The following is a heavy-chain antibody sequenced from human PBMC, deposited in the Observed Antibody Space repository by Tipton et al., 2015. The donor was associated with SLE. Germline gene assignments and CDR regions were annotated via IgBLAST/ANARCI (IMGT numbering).Heavy chain of an antibody. CDR2: FRSKAYGGTT. V-gene: IGHV3-49*04. D-gene: IGHD1-26*01. CDR1: GFTFGDYA. Sequence: SLRLSCTASGFTFGDYAMSWVRQAPGKGLEWVGFFRSKAYGGTTEYAASVKGRFTISRDDSKSISYLQMNSLKTEDADVYYCTRVKRGDYYDMDVWGKGTTVTVSS. CDR3: TRVKRGDYYDMDV. J-gene: IGHJ6*03.